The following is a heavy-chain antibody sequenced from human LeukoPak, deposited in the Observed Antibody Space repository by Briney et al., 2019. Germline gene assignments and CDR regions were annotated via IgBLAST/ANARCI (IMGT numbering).Heavy chain of an antibody. CDR1: GGSISSYY. J-gene: IGHJ6*02. CDR3: ARDVGIAAAGTLYYYYGMDV. D-gene: IGHD6-13*01. V-gene: IGHV4-59*01. CDR2: IYYSGST. Sequence: SETLSLTCTVSGGSISSYYWSWIRQPPGKGLEWIGYIYYSGSTNYSPSLKSRVTISVDTSKNQFSLKLSSVTAADTAVYYCARDVGIAAAGTLYYYYGMDVWAKGPRSPSP.